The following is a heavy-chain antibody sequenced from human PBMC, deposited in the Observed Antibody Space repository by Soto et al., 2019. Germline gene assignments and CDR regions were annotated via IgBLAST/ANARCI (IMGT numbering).Heavy chain of an antibody. CDR1: GGLFSSYA. V-gene: IGHV1-69*01. J-gene: IGHJ4*02. D-gene: IGHD3-16*01. CDR3: ARGDSPYVWFNEF. CDR2: IIPVFDTP. Sequence: QTQLVQSGAEVKKPGSSVKVSCKASGGLFSSYAISWVRQAPGQGLEWMGGIIPVFDTPYYAQKFQGRVTITTDESTNTAYLELSSLRSDDTAMYYCARGDSPYVWFNEFWGQGSRVTVSS.